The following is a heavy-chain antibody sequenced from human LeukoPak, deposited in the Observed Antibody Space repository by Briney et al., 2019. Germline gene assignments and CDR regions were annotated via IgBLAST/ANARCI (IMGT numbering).Heavy chain of an antibody. V-gene: IGHV4-39*07. Sequence: SETLSLTCTVSGGSISSSSYYWGWIRQPPGKGLEYIGSMHYSGSTYFNPSLKSRVTISVDTSKNQFSLKLSSVTAADTAVYYCARNSENYFDYWGQGTLVTVSS. J-gene: IGHJ4*02. CDR3: ARNSENYFDY. CDR1: GGSISSSSYY. D-gene: IGHD1-26*01. CDR2: MHYSGST.